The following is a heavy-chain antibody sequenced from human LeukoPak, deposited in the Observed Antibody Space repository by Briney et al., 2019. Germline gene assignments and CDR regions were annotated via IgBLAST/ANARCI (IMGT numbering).Heavy chain of an antibody. J-gene: IGHJ4*02. CDR1: GFTFSDFH. CDR2: ISGSGYAI. V-gene: IGHV3-11*01. Sequence: PGGSLRLSCTASGFTFSDFHMSWVRQAPGKGLEWVSHISGSGYAIHHPGSVKGRFTISRDNAKNSLYLQMNSLRVEDSAVYYCARLSGTYSRGGDHWGQGTLVTVSS. D-gene: IGHD1-26*01. CDR3: ARLSGTYSRGGDH.